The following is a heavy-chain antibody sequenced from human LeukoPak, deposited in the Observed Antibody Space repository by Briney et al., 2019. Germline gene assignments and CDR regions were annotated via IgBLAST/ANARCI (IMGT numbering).Heavy chain of an antibody. CDR3: ARRMTTVVNRSFDP. V-gene: IGHV4-39*01. D-gene: IGHD4-23*01. CDR2: IYYSGST. J-gene: IGHJ5*02. Sequence: PSETLSLTCTVSGGSISSSSYYWGWIRQPPGKGLEWIGSIYYSGSTYYDPSLKSRVTISVDTSKNQFSLKLSSVTAADTAVYYCARRMTTVVNRSFDPWGQGTLVTVSS. CDR1: GGSISSSSYY.